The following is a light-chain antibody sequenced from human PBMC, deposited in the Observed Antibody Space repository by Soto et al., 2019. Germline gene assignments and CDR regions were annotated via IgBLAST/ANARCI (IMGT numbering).Light chain of an antibody. CDR1: QSISSW. CDR3: QHYSTVWS. V-gene: IGKV1-5*03. Sequence: DIQMTQSPSTLSASVGDRVIIICRASQSISSWLAWYQQKPGKAPKLLIYKASSLESGVPSRFSGSGSGTEFTLTISSLQPEDFATYCCQHYSTVWSFGQGTKVDIK. CDR2: KAS. J-gene: IGKJ1*01.